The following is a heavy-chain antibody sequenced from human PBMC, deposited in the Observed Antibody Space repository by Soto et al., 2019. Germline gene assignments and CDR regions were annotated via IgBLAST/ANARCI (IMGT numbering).Heavy chain of an antibody. CDR2: IIPIFGTA. V-gene: IGHV1-69*13. CDR3: ARGITMVRGPNPYYYGMDV. Sequence: SVKVSCKASGGTFSSYAISWVRQAPGQGLEWMGGIIPIFGTANYAQKFQGRVTITADESTSTAYMELSSLRSEDTAVYYCARGITMVRGPNPYYYGMDVWGQGTTVTGLL. CDR1: GGTFSSYA. J-gene: IGHJ6*02. D-gene: IGHD3-10*01.